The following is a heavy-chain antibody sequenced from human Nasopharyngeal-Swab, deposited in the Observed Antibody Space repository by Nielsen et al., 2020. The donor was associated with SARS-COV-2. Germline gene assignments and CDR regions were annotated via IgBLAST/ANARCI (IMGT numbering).Heavy chain of an antibody. Sequence: LRLSCTVCGGSISSYYWSWIRQPPGKGLEWIGYIYYSGNTNYNPSLKSRVTILIDTSKSQFSLKLSSVTAADTAVYYCARVEDDYGGNMMFDCWGQGTLVTVSS. D-gene: IGHD4-23*01. CDR3: ARVEDDYGGNMMFDC. CDR2: IYYSGNT. CDR1: GGSISSYY. V-gene: IGHV4-59*08. J-gene: IGHJ4*02.